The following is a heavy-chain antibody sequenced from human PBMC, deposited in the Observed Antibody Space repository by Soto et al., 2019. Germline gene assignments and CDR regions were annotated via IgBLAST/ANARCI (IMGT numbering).Heavy chain of an antibody. CDR3: ARYYYDSSGSYPDI. D-gene: IGHD3-22*01. V-gene: IGHV1-69*02. CDR1: GYTFSTYY. Sequence: SVKVSCKASGYTFSTYYMHWVRQAPGQGLEWMGRIIPILGIANYAQKFQGRITITADKSTSTAYMELRSLRSEDTAVYYCARYYYDSSGSYPDIWGQGTMVTVSS. CDR2: IIPILGIA. J-gene: IGHJ3*02.